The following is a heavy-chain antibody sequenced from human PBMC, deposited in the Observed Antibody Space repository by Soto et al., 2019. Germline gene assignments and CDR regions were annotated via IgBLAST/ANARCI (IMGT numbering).Heavy chain of an antibody. Sequence: PGGSLRLSCAASGFTFSSYAMSWVRQAPGKGLEWVSAISGSGGSTYYADSVKGRFTISRDNSKNTLYLQMNSLRAEDTAVYYCVGGGPYQPLLYYFDYWGQGTLVTVSS. CDR1: GFTFSSYA. J-gene: IGHJ4*02. CDR2: ISGSGGST. D-gene: IGHD2-2*01. V-gene: IGHV3-23*01. CDR3: VGGGPYQPLLYYFDY.